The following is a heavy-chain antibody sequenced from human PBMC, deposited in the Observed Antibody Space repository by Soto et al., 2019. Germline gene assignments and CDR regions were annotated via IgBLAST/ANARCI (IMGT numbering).Heavy chain of an antibody. Sequence: PSETLSLTCTVSGGSISSGDYYWSWIRQPPGKGLEWIGYIYYSGSTYYNPSLKSRVTISVDTSKNQFSLKLSSVTAADTAVYYCARAISITIFGVVIATFDYWGQGTLVTVSS. CDR3: ARAISITIFGVVIATFDY. CDR1: GGSISSGDYY. D-gene: IGHD3-3*01. CDR2: IYYSGST. J-gene: IGHJ4*02. V-gene: IGHV4-30-4*01.